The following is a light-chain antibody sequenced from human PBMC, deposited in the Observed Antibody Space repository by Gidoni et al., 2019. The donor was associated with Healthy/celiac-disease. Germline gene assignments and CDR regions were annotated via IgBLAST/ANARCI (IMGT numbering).Light chain of an antibody. J-gene: IGLJ2*01. V-gene: IGLV2-23*02. CDR1: SSDVGSYNL. Sequence: QSALTQPASASGSPGQPITISCTGTSSDVGSYNLVSWYQQHPGTAPKLMIYEVSKRPSGVSNRFSGSKSGNTASLTISGLQAEDEADYYCCSYAGSSTVVFGGGTKLTVL. CDR3: CSYAGSSTVV. CDR2: EVS.